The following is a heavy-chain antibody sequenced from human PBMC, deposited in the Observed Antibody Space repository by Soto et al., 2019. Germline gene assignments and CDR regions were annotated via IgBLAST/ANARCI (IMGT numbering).Heavy chain of an antibody. D-gene: IGHD1-1*01. CDR1: VGSISSGGYY. J-gene: IGHJ5*02. CDR3: ARSRRGTDHFDP. V-gene: IGHV4-31*03. Sequence: QVQLKESGPGLVKPSQPLSLTCTVSVGSISSGGYYWSWIRQHPGKGLEWIGHVYYSGSNDYNPSLNSRAIISVDTAKNPGSLRLNSMTAADTAVYYCARSRRGTDHFDPGGHVSQVIVSS. CDR2: VYYSGSN.